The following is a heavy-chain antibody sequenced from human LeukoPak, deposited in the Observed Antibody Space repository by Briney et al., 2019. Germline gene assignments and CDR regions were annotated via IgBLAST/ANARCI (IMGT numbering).Heavy chain of an antibody. CDR2: MNPNSGNT. Sequence: ASVKVSYKASGYTFTSYDINWVRQATGQGLEWMGWMNPNSGNTGYAQKFQGRVTITRNTSISTAYMELSSLRSEDTAVYYCARAGYCSGGSCYSDDAFDIWGQGTMVTVSS. J-gene: IGHJ3*02. CDR1: GYTFTSYD. D-gene: IGHD2-15*01. V-gene: IGHV1-8*03. CDR3: ARAGYCSGGSCYSDDAFDI.